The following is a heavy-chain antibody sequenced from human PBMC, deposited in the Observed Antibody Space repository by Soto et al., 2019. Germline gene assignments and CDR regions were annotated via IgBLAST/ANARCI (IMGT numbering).Heavy chain of an antibody. CDR2: LSYGGSNK. CDR3: ARDKGPFDY. J-gene: IGHJ4*02. CDR1: GFTFSSYA. V-gene: IGHV3-30-3*01. Sequence: GGSLRLSCAASGFTFSSYAMHWVRQAPGKGLEWVAVLSYGGSNKYYADSVKGRFTISRDNSKNTLYLQMNSLRAEDTAVYYCARDKGPFDYWGQGTLVTVSS.